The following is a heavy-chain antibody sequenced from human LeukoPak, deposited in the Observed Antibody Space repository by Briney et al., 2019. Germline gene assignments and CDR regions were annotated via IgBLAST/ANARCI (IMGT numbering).Heavy chain of an antibody. J-gene: IGHJ4*02. V-gene: IGHV3-21*01. CDR3: ARDFSYDFWSGYYPLDY. CDR1: GFTFSSYS. CDR2: ISSSSSYI. D-gene: IGHD3-3*01. Sequence: GGSLRLSCAASGFTFSSYSMNWVRQAPGKGLEWVSSISSSSSYIYYAVSVKGRFTISRDNAKNSLYLQMNSLRAEDTAVYYCARDFSYDFWSGYYPLDYWGQGTLVTLSS.